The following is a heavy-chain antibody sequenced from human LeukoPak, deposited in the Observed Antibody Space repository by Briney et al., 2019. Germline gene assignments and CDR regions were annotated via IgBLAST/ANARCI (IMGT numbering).Heavy chain of an antibody. CDR2: IYTSGST. V-gene: IGHV4-61*02. Sequence: SETLSLTCTVSGGSISSGSYYWSWIRQPAGKGREWIGRIYTSGSTNYNPSLKSRVTISVDTSKNQFSLKLSSVTAADTAVYYCARDPSPGYYDSSGYFFDYWGQGTLVTVSS. J-gene: IGHJ4*02. CDR3: ARDPSPGYYDSSGYFFDY. D-gene: IGHD3-22*01. CDR1: GGSISSGSYY.